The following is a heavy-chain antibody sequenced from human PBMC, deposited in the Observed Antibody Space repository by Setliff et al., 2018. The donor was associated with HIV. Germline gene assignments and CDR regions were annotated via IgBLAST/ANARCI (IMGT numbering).Heavy chain of an antibody. D-gene: IGHD1-1*01. CDR1: GTTFSSDA. Sequence: GASVKVSCKASGTTFSSDAINWVRQAPGQGLEWMGGILPLFATTNYAQKFQGRVTITADESTRTAYMELSSLRSEDTAVYYCAREVFRDGNNQGVNFQYYFMDVWGKGTTVTVSS. J-gene: IGHJ6*03. V-gene: IGHV1-69*13. CDR2: ILPLFATT. CDR3: AREVFRDGNNQGVNFQYYFMDV.